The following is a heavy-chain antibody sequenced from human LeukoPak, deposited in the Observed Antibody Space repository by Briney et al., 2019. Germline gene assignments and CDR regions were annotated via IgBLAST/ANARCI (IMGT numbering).Heavy chain of an antibody. Sequence: GSLRLSCAASGFTFSSFDMHWVRQPTGQGLEWVSTIGTASDTYYPGSVEGRFTFSRDNAKNSLYLQMNSLTAGDTAVYYCARGPPRGKYYYMDVWGKGTTVTVSS. D-gene: IGHD1-1*01. CDR2: IGTASDT. V-gene: IGHV3-13*01. CDR1: GFTFSSFD. J-gene: IGHJ6*03. CDR3: ARGPPRGKYYYMDV.